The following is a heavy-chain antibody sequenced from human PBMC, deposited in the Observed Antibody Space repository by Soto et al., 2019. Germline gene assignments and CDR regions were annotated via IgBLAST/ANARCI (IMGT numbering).Heavy chain of an antibody. D-gene: IGHD3-3*01. CDR3: AREYYDFWSGYFNPNWFDP. CDR1: GYTFTSYG. J-gene: IGHJ5*02. CDR2: INAYNGNT. Sequence: ASVKVSCKASGYTFTSYGISWVRQAPGQRLEWMGWINAYNGNTKYSQKFQGRVTITRDTSASTAYMELSSLRSEDTAVYYCAREYYDFWSGYFNPNWFDPWGQGTLVTVSS. V-gene: IGHV1-18*01.